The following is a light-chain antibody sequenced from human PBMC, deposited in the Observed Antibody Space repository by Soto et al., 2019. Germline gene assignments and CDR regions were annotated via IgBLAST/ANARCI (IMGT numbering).Light chain of an antibody. CDR1: QTRSNNY. Sequence: EIRLTQSPGTLSVFPGERATLSCTASQTRSNNYLAWYQQQPGQAPRLLIYGASNRATGIPDRFSGRGSGTAFTLTISRLEPEDFAVYYCQQYGSSGTFGQGNTV. CDR2: GAS. CDR3: QQYGSSGT. J-gene: IGKJ1*01. V-gene: IGKV3-20*01.